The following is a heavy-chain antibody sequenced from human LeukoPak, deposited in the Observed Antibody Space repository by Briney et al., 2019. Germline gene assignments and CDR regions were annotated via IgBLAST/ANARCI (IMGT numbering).Heavy chain of an antibody. CDR2: ISYDGSNK. J-gene: IGHJ4*02. CDR1: GFTFSSYG. V-gene: IGHV3-30*18. Sequence: GRSLRLSCAASGFTFSSYGMHWVRQAPGKGLEWVAVISYDGSNKYYADSVEGRFTISRDNSKNTLHLQMNSLRAEDTAVYYCAKRGVTGYKEAFDYWGQGTLVTVSS. D-gene: IGHD3-9*01. CDR3: AKRGVTGYKEAFDY.